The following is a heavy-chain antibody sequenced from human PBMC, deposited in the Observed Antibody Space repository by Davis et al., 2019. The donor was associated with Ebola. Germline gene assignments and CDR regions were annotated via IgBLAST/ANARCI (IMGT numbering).Heavy chain of an antibody. D-gene: IGHD4-23*01. CDR2: ISYDGSNK. J-gene: IGHJ4*02. CDR3: AKAYGCHSFES. CDR1: GFTFSSYA. Sequence: GESLKISCAASGFTFSSYAMHWVRQAPGKGLEWVAVISYDGSNKYYADSVKGRFTISRDNSKNTLYLQMNSLRAEDTAVYYCAKAYGCHSFESWGQGTLVTVSS. V-gene: IGHV3-30-3*01.